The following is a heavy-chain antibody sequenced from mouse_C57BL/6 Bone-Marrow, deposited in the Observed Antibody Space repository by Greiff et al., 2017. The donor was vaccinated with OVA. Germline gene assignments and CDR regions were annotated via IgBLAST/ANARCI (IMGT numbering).Heavy chain of an antibody. CDR3: ARNAYYGDY. Sequence: VQLKESGPVLVKPGASVKMSCKASGYTFTDYYMNWVKQSHGKSLEWIGVINPYNGGTSYNQKFKGKATLTVDTSSSTAYLELNSLTSEDSAVYYCARNAYYGDYWGQGTTLTVSS. CDR1: GYTFTDYY. CDR2: INPYNGGT. V-gene: IGHV1-19*01. J-gene: IGHJ2*01.